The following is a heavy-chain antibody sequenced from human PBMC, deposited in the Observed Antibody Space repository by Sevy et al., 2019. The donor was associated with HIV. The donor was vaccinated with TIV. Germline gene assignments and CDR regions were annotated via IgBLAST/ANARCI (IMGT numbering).Heavy chain of an antibody. Sequence: GGSLRLSCAASGFDFSIYSMSWVRQAPGKGLEWVSTLSFGCGKINYADSVKGRFTISRDNSKSSVYLQMNNTRVEDTAVYYCAREGCTKPHDYWGQRTLVTVSS. D-gene: IGHD2-8*01. V-gene: IGHV3-23*01. CDR3: AREGCTKPHDY. CDR2: LSFGCGKI. J-gene: IGHJ4*02. CDR1: GFDFSIYS.